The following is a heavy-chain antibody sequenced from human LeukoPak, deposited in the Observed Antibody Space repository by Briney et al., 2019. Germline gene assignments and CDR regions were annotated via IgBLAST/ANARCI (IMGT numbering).Heavy chain of an antibody. CDR3: ARGHQYYDFWSGYSYTFDY. V-gene: IGHV4-34*01. J-gene: IGHJ4*02. D-gene: IGHD3-3*01. CDR1: GGSFSGYY. CDR2: INHSGST. Sequence: PSETLSLTCAVYGGSFSGYYWSWIRQPPGKGLEWIREINHSGSTNYNPSLKSRVTISVDTSKNQFSLKLSSVTAADTAVYYCARGHQYYDFWSGYSYTFDYWGQGTLVTVSS.